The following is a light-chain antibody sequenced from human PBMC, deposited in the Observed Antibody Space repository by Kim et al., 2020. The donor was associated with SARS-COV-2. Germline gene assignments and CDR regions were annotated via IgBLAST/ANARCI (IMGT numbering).Light chain of an antibody. CDR3: QSYDSSLSASV. CDR2: GNT. J-gene: IGLJ2*01. Sequence: QXVTISCTGSNSNIGAGYDVHWYQQLPGTAPKLLIYGNTNRPSGVPDRFSGSKSGTSASLAITGLQAEDEADYYCQSYDSSLSASVFGGGTQLTVL. CDR1: NSNIGAGYD. V-gene: IGLV1-40*01.